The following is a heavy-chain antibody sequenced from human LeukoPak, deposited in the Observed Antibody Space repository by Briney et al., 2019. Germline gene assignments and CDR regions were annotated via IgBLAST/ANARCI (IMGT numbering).Heavy chain of an antibody. CDR2: INPNSGGT. J-gene: IGHJ6*02. Sequence: ASVKVSCKASGYTFTGYYMHWVRQAPGQGLEWMGWINPNSGGTNYAQKFQGRVTMTRDTSIRTAYMELSRLRSDETAVYYCARELHSGRSYYGMDVWGQGTTVTVSS. CDR1: GYTFTGYY. CDR3: ARELHSGRSYYGMDV. V-gene: IGHV1-2*02. D-gene: IGHD2/OR15-2a*01.